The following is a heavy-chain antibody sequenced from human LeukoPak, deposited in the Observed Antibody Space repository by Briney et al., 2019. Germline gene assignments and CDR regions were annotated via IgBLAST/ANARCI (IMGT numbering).Heavy chain of an antibody. CDR2: INSDGSEG. V-gene: IGHV3-7*03. J-gene: IGHJ3*01. CDR1: GFTFSGFW. CDR3: AKSSYSSSSSV. Sequence: GGSLRLSCAVSGFTFSGFWMSWSRQAPGRGLEWVASINSDGSEGYYADVVKGRFTISRDNAKNSLYLQINSLRAEDTAVYYCAKSSYSSSSSVWGQGTMVTVSS. D-gene: IGHD6-6*01.